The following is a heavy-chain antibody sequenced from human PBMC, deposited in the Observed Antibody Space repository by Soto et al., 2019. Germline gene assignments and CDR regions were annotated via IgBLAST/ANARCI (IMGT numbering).Heavy chain of an antibody. CDR2: IYISGST. V-gene: IGHV4-4*07. CDR3: ARDRVTMANDAFDI. D-gene: IGHD3-10*01. CDR1: GGSISSYY. Sequence: QVQLQESGPGLVKPSETLPLTCTVSGGSISSYYWSWIRQPAGKGLEWIGRIYISGSTKHNPSLTSRVTMSVDTSKNLFSLNLSSVTAANTAVYYCARDRVTMANDAFDIWGQGTMVTVSS. J-gene: IGHJ3*02.